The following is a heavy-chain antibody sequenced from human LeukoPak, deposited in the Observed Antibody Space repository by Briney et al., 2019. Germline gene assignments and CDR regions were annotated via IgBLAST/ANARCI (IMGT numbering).Heavy chain of an antibody. Sequence: HGESLKISCKGSGYSFTSYWIGWVRQMPGKGLEWMGIIYPGDSDTRYSPSFQGQVTISADKSISTAYLQWSSLKASDTAVYYCARSYTYGLPPYFDTFDIWGQGTMVTVSS. CDR3: ARSYTYGLPPYFDTFDI. V-gene: IGHV5-51*01. CDR2: IYPGDSDT. D-gene: IGHD5-18*01. CDR1: GYSFTSYW. J-gene: IGHJ3*02.